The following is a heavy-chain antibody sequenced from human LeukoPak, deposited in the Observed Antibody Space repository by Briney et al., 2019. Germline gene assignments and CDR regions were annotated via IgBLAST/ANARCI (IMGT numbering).Heavy chain of an antibody. D-gene: IGHD3-10*01. J-gene: IGHJ4*02. CDR3: ATDFTYYYGSGSDY. Sequence: ASVKVSCKVSGYTLTELSMHWVRQAPGKGLEWMGGFDPEDGETIYAQKFQGRVTMTRDTSTDTAYMELSSLRSEDTAVYYCATDFTYYYGSGSDYWGQVTLVTVSS. V-gene: IGHV1-24*01. CDR1: GYTLTELS. CDR2: FDPEDGET.